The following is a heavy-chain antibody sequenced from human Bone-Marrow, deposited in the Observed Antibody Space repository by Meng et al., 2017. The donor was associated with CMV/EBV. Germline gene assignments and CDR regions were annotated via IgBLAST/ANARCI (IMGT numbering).Heavy chain of an antibody. CDR1: GGTFSSYA. D-gene: IGHD5-12*01. Sequence: SVKVSCKASGGTFSSYAISWVRQAPGQVLEWMGGIIPIFGTANYAQKFQGRVTITTDESTSTAYMELSSLRSEDTAVYYCARGPHSGYDLWGQGTLVTVSS. CDR3: ARGPHSGYDL. CDR2: IIPIFGTA. V-gene: IGHV1-69*05. J-gene: IGHJ4*02.